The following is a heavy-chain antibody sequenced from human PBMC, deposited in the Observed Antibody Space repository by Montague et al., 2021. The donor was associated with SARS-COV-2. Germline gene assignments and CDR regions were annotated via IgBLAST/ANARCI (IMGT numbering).Heavy chain of an antibody. Sequence: SETLSLTCTVSGGSISSYYWSWIRQPPGRGLQWIGYISYSGSTNYNPSLKSRVTISVDTSKNHFTLRLSSVTAADTAVYYCARRGSSVWGVTVSAELDYWGQGIPVIVSS. CDR3: ARRGSSVWGVTVSAELDY. J-gene: IGHJ4*02. V-gene: IGHV4-59*12. CDR1: GGSISSYY. D-gene: IGHD3-10*01. CDR2: ISYSGST.